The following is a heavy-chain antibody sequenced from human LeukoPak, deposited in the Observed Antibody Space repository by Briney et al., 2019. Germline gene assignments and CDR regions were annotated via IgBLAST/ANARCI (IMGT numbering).Heavy chain of an antibody. J-gene: IGHJ5*02. V-gene: IGHV3-23*01. CDR2: VNADGGNA. Sequence: PGGSLRLSCAASGFTFDNYRVSWVRQAPGKGLEWVSTVNADGGNAYYADSVKGRFTISRDNSKNTLYLQMNSLRAEDTAVYYCAKPLKQAFDPWGQGTLVTVSS. CDR3: AKPLKQAFDP. CDR1: GFTFDNYR.